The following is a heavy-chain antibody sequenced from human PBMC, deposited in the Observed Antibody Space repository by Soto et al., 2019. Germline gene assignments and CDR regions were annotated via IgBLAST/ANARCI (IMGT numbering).Heavy chain of an antibody. Sequence: EVQLVESGGGLVQPGRSLRLSCAASGFTFDDYAMHWVRQAPGKGLEWVSGISWNSGSIGYADSVKGRFTISRDNAKNYLYLQMNSLRAEDTALYYCAKEGGDCSNTSCYTLYYYYYYMDVWGKGTTVTVSS. CDR1: GFTFDDYA. CDR3: AKEGGDCSNTSCYTLYYYYYYMDV. CDR2: ISWNSGSI. D-gene: IGHD2-2*02. V-gene: IGHV3-9*01. J-gene: IGHJ6*03.